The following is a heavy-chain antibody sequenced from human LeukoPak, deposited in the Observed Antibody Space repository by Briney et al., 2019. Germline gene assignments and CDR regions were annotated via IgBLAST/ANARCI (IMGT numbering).Heavy chain of an antibody. CDR3: ASHVTVLGTRGFDF. D-gene: IGHD6-19*01. Sequence: SETLSLTCALSGDSITSHSWWSWVRQPPGKGLEWIGEVHHGGASNYDPSLESRVTISVDKSKNRFSLNLRSVTAADTATYYCASHVTVLGTRGFDFWGRGTLVTVS. CDR2: VHHGGAS. V-gene: IGHV4-4*02. J-gene: IGHJ4*02. CDR1: GDSITSHSW.